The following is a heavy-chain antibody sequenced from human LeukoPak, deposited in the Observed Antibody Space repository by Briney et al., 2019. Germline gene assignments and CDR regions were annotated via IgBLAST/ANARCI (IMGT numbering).Heavy chain of an antibody. Sequence: SETLSLTCTVSGGSISSYYWSWIRQPPGKGLEWIGYIYYSGSTNYNPSLKSRVTISVDASKNQFSLRLSSVTAAGTAVYYCARVEYNWNDVASLDYWGQGTLVTVSS. CDR3: ARVEYNWNDVASLDY. CDR2: IYYSGST. D-gene: IGHD1-20*01. CDR1: GGSISSYY. V-gene: IGHV4-59*01. J-gene: IGHJ4*02.